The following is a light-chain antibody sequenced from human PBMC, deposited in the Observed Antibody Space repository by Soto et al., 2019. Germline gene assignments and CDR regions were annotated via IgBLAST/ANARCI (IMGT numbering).Light chain of an antibody. CDR1: QSLLHSNGYNY. CDR3: MQALQTPPA. CDR2: LGS. J-gene: IGKJ5*01. V-gene: IGKV2-28*01. Sequence: IAMTQSPLSLPVTPGEPASISCRSSQSLLHSNGYNYLDWYLQKPGQSPQLLIYLGSNRASGVPDRFSGSGSGTDFTLKISRVEAEDVGVYYCMQALQTPPAFGQGTRLEI.